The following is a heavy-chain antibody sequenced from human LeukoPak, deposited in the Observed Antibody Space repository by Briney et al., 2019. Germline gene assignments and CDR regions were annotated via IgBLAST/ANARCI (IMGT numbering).Heavy chain of an antibody. D-gene: IGHD3-22*01. Sequence: GGSLRLSCAASGFTFSSYAMHWVRQAPGKGLEWVAVISYDGSNKYYADSVKGRFTISRDNSKNTLYLQMNSLRAEDTAVYYCTTDGHYDSSGYYVYYYYGMDVWGQGTTVTVSS. CDR1: GFTFSSYA. CDR2: ISYDGSNK. CDR3: TTDGHYDSSGYYVYYYYGMDV. J-gene: IGHJ6*02. V-gene: IGHV3-30*04.